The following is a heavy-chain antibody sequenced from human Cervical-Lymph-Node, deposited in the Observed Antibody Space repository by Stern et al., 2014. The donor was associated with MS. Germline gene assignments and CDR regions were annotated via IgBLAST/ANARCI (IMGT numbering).Heavy chain of an antibody. CDR2: INTNTGNP. J-gene: IGHJ4*02. Sequence: VQLEESGSELKKPGASVKVSCKASGYTFTGYSMNWVRQAPGQGLEWMGWINTNTGNPTYARGFTGRLVLSLDTSVTTAYLRISSLKADDTALYYCARSSAWTDLDFWGQGTLVTVSS. V-gene: IGHV7-4-1*02. CDR3: ARSSAWTDLDF. CDR1: GYTFTGYS. D-gene: IGHD3-22*01.